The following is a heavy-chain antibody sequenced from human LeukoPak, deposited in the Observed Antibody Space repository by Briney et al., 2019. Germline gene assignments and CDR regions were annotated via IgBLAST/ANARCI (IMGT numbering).Heavy chain of an antibody. CDR3: ARDPYYYDSSGYVDY. CDR2: SSAYNGNR. D-gene: IGHD3-22*01. CDR1: GSSFTSYG. Sequence: ASVKLSCKASGSSFTSYGISWVRQAPGQGPEWMGWSSAYNGNRNYAQKLQGTVTMATDTSTSTAYMELRSLRSDDTAVYSCARDPYYYDSSGYVDYWGQGTLVTVSS. V-gene: IGHV1-18*01. J-gene: IGHJ4*02.